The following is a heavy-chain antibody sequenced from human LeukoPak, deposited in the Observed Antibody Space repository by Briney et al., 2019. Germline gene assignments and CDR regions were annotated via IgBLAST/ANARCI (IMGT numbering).Heavy chain of an antibody. J-gene: IGHJ4*02. V-gene: IGHV4-39*06. CDR3: ARDYYDSSL. CDR2: MYYSGSS. CDR1: GFTFSNYA. D-gene: IGHD3-22*01. Sequence: GSLRLSCAASGFTFSNYAMSWVRQAPGKGLEWIGSMYYSGSSFYNPSLKSRVAISVDTSKNQFPLKLSSVTAADTAVYYCARDYYDSSLWGQGTLVTVSS.